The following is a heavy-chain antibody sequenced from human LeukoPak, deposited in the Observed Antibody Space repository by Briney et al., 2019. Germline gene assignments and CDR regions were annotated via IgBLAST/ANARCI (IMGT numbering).Heavy chain of an antibody. CDR3: GKDLVVTTVYYFYYGMDV. CDR2: ISYDGSNK. V-gene: IGHV3-30*18. Sequence: GGSLRLSCAASGFXFSSYGMHWVRQAPGKGLEWVAVISYDGSNKYYADSVKGRFTISRDNSKNTLYLQMNSLRAEDTAVYYCGKDLVVTTVYYFYYGMDVRGQGTTVTVSS. D-gene: IGHD2/OR15-2a*01. CDR1: GFXFSSYG. J-gene: IGHJ6*02.